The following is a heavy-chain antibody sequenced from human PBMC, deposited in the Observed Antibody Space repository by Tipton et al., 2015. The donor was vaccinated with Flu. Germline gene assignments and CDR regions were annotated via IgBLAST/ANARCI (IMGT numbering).Heavy chain of an antibody. CDR3: ARHGRGGSYSFHYYYYGMDV. CDR2: IYYSGST. CDR1: GGSISSYY. D-gene: IGHD1-26*01. Sequence: TLSLTCTVSGGSISSYYWSWIRQPPGKGLEWIGYIYYSGSTNYNPSLKSRVTISVDTSKNQFSLKLSSVTAADTAVYYCARHGRGGSYSFHYYYYGMDVWGQGTTVTVSS. J-gene: IGHJ6*02. V-gene: IGHV4-59*08.